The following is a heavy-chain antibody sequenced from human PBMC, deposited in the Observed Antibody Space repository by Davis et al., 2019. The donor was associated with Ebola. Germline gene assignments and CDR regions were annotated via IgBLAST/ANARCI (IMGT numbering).Heavy chain of an antibody. V-gene: IGHV1-18*04. CDR3: ARDLRVGATKE. CDR2: INPYNGNT. J-gene: IGHJ4*02. D-gene: IGHD1-26*01. Sequence: AASVKVSCKTSGYTFTGYYMHWVRQAPGQGLEWMGRINPYNGNTNYAQKLQGRVTMTTDTSTSTAYMELRSLRSDDTAVYYCARDLRVGATKEWGQGTLVTVSS. CDR1: GYTFTGYY.